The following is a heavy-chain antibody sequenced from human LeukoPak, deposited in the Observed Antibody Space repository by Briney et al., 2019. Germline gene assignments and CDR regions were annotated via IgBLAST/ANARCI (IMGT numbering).Heavy chain of an antibody. J-gene: IGHJ4*02. CDR1: GGSFSSYY. Sequence: PSETLSLTCAVYGGSFSSYYWGWIRQPPGKGLEWIGSIYYSGSTYYNPSLKSRVTISVDTSKNQFSLKLSSVTAADTAVYYCARRRSSSWFFFLTGTFDYWGQGTLVTVSS. V-gene: IGHV4-34*01. CDR2: IYYSGST. CDR3: ARRRSSSWFFFLTGTFDY. D-gene: IGHD6-13*01.